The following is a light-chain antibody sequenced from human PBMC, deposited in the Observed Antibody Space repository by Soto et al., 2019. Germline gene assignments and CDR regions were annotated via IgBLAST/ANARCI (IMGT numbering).Light chain of an antibody. V-gene: IGKV1-39*01. Sequence: DIPMTQSPSSLSASVGDRVTITCRASQSISSYLNWYQHKPGKAPKLLIYAASSLQSGVPSRFSGSGSGTDFTLTISSLQPEDFATYYCQQSNITPRTFGQGTKVEIK. CDR2: AAS. CDR1: QSISSY. J-gene: IGKJ1*01. CDR3: QQSNITPRT.